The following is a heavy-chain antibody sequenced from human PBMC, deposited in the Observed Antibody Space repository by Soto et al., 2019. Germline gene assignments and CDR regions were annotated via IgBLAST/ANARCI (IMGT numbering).Heavy chain of an antibody. V-gene: IGHV2-5*02. J-gene: IGHJ6*02. Sequence: QITLKESGPTLVKPTQTLTLTCTLSGFSLSTSGVGVGWIRQPPGKALEWLALIYWDEDKRYSPSLKSRLTISKDTTTNEVVLKMTNMDPVDTGTYYCAHKGGRGAGMDVWGQGATVTVSS. CDR3: AHKGGRGAGMDV. CDR1: GFSLSTSGVG. CDR2: IYWDEDK. D-gene: IGHD2-15*01.